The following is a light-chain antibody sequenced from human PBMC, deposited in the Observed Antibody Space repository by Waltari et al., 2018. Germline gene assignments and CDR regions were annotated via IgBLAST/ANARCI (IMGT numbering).Light chain of an antibody. CDR3: QHYVSLPAT. J-gene: IGKJ1*01. V-gene: IGKV3-20*01. CDR2: TAS. CDR1: QSVSRA. Sequence: EIVLTQSPGTLSLPPGERVTLSCRASQSVSRALARYQQKPGQAPRLLIYTASNRATGIPDRFSGSGSGTDFSLTISRLEPEDFSVYYCQHYVSLPATFGQGTRVEIK.